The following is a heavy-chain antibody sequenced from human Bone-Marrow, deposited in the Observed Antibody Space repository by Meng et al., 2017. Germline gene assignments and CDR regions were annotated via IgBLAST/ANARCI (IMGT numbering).Heavy chain of an antibody. J-gene: IGHJ4*02. Sequence: VQPVQAGAEVKKPGSSVKVSCMSSGYTLTGYYMHWVRQAPGQGLEWMGRINRYSGTTDYAQKFQGRVTMTTDTSTSTAYMELTSLRSDDTAVYYCATRGNPYLNCWGQGTLVTVSS. V-gene: IGHV1-2*06. CDR3: ATRGNPYLNC. CDR2: INRYSGTT. CDR1: GYTLTGYY.